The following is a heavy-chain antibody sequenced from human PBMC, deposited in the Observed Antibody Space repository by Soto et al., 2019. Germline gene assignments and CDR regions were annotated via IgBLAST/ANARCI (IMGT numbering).Heavy chain of an antibody. J-gene: IGHJ5*01. Sequence: ASVKVSCKASGYTFTSYDINWVRQATGQGLEWMGWMNPNSGNTGYAQKFQGRVTMTRNTSISTAYMELSSLRSEDTAVYYCARGDLSLYGSGSYFLFDSWGQGTLVTVSS. CDR3: ARGDLSLYGSGSYFLFDS. V-gene: IGHV1-8*01. CDR1: GYTFTSYD. CDR2: MNPNSGNT. D-gene: IGHD3-10*01.